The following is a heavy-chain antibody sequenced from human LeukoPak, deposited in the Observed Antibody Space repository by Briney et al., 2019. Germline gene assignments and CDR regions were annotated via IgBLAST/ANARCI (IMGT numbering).Heavy chain of an antibody. V-gene: IGHV3-7*04. CDR1: GFSFSAYY. CDR2: INQAGSVQ. J-gene: IGHJ4*02. CDR3: ARAVRGGADTY. Sequence: GGSLRLSCAASGFSFSAYYMNWVRQAPGKGPEWLANINQAGSVQNYVDSVRGRFTISRDNAKNSLFLQMNSLRAEDTAVYYCARAVRGGADTYWGQGTRVAVSS. D-gene: IGHD3-10*02.